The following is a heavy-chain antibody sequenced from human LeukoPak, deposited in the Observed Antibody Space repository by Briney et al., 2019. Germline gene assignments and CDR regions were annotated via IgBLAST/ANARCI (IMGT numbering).Heavy chain of an antibody. Sequence: ASVKASCKASGYTFTSYGISWVRQAPGQGLEWMGWISAYNGNTNYAQKLQGRVTITADESTSTAYMELSSLRSEDTAVYYCARSGYSSGWYAGDWGQGTLVTVSS. J-gene: IGHJ4*02. CDR3: ARSGYSSGWYAGD. CDR1: GYTFTSYG. D-gene: IGHD6-19*01. V-gene: IGHV1-18*01. CDR2: ISAYNGNT.